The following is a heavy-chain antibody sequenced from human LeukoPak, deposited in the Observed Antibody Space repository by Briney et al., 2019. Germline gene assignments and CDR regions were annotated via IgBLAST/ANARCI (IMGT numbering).Heavy chain of an antibody. CDR3: ATAPTEDGDGRSPGY. CDR1: RFTFRDHF. D-gene: IGHD4-17*01. J-gene: IGHJ4*02. V-gene: IGHV3-11*04. Sequence: GGSLRLSCAASRFTFRDHFMSWTRQPPGKWLEYVSYISSSGSDTYYSDSVKGRFTVSRDNAKNSLFPQMNSLRAEDTAVYYCATAPTEDGDGRSPGYWGQGTLVTVSS. CDR2: ISSSGSDT.